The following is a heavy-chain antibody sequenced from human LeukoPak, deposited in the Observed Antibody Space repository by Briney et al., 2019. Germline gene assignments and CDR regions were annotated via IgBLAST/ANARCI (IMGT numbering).Heavy chain of an antibody. CDR1: GGSFRGYY. V-gene: IGHV4-34*01. Sequence: SETLSLTCAVYGGSFRGYYWSWIRQPPGKGLEWIGEINHSGSTNYNPSLKSRVTISVDTSKNQFSLKLSSVTAADTAVYYCARRSLPYYYGSGRNRYNWFDPWGQGTLVTVSS. CDR3: ARRSLPYYYGSGRNRYNWFDP. J-gene: IGHJ5*02. D-gene: IGHD3-10*01. CDR2: INHSGST.